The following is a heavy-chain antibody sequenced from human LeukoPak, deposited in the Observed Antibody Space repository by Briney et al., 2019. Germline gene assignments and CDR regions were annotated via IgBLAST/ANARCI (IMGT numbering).Heavy chain of an antibody. D-gene: IGHD3-22*01. CDR1: GGSISSYY. CDR2: IYYSGST. Sequence: KPSETLSLTCTVSGGSISSYYWSWIRQPPGKGLEWIGYIYYSGSTNYNPSLKSRVTMSVDTSKNQFSLKMYSVTAADTAVYYCAREEGSSGYYYWGQGTLVTVSS. V-gene: IGHV4-59*12. J-gene: IGHJ4*01. CDR3: AREEGSSGYYY.